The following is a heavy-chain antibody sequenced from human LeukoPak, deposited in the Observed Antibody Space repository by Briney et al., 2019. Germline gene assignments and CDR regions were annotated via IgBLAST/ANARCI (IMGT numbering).Heavy chain of an antibody. D-gene: IGHD6-13*01. CDR3: ARDRGSSWYVDY. CDR2: ISSSSSYI. V-gene: IGHV3-21*01. CDR1: GFXFSSYS. Sequence: GGSLRLSCAASGFXFSSYSMNWVRQAPGKGLEWVSSISSSSSYIYYADSVKGRFTISRDNAKNSLYLQMNSLRAEDTAVYYCARDRGSSWYVDYWGQGTLVTVSS. J-gene: IGHJ4*02.